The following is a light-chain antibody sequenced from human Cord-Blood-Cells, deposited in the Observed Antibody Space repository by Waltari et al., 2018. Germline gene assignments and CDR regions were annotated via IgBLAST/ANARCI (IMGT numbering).Light chain of an antibody. V-gene: IGLV3-1*01. CDR3: QAWDSSTVV. J-gene: IGLJ2*01. CDR2: QDS. Sequence: SYELTQPPSVSVSPAQTASITCSGDKLGDKYACWYQQTPGQSPVLVIYQDSKRPSGIPERFSGSNSGNTATLTISGTQAMDEADYYCQAWDSSTVVFGGGTKLTVL. CDR1: KLGDKY.